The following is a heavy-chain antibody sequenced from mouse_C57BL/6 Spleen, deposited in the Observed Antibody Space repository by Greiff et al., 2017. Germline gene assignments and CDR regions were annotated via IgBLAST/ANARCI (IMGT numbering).Heavy chain of an antibody. CDR3: ATTVYDY. CDR2: ISSGSSTI. J-gene: IGHJ2*01. CDR1: GFTFSDYG. V-gene: IGHV5-17*01. D-gene: IGHD1-1*01. Sequence: EVKLMESGGGLVKPGGSLKLSCAASGFTFSDYGMHWVRQAPEKGLEWVAYISSGSSTIYYADTVKGRFTISRDKAKNTLFLQMASLRSEDTAMYYCATTVYDYWGQGTTLTVSS.